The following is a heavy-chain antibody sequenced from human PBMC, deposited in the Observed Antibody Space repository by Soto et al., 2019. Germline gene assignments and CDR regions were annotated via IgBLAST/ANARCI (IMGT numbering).Heavy chain of an antibody. V-gene: IGHV3-21*01. CDR2: ISSSSSYI. D-gene: IGHD4-4*01. J-gene: IGHJ6*02. CDR1: GFTFSSYS. CDR3: ARDFRAVTRRDGMDV. Sequence: PGGSLRLSCAASGFTFSSYSMNWVRQAPGKGLEWVSSISSSSSYIYYADSVKGRFTISRDNAKNSLYLQMNSLRAEDTAVYYCARDFRAVTRRDGMDVWGQGTTVTVSS.